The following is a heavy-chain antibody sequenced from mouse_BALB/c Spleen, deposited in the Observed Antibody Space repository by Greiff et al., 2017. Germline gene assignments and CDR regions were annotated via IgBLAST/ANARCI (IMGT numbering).Heavy chain of an antibody. Sequence: EVQGVESGPELVKPGASVKISCKASGYSFTGYFMNWVMQSHGKSLEWIGRINPYNGDTFYNQKFKGKATLTVDKSSSTAHMELRSLASEDSAVYYCAREGVYYDYGGFAYWGQGTLVTVSA. CDR3: AREGVYYDYGGFAY. D-gene: IGHD2-4*01. V-gene: IGHV1-20*02. CDR1: GYSFTGYF. J-gene: IGHJ3*01. CDR2: INPYNGDT.